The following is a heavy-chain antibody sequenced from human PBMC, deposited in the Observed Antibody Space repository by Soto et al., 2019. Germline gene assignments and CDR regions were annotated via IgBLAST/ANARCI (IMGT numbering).Heavy chain of an antibody. CDR3: GRHNLEGTGASIAAPIDS. V-gene: IGHV4-59*08. CDR2: ISYNGIS. J-gene: IGHJ4*02. D-gene: IGHD6-6*01. CDR1: SGSMNSDY. Sequence: SETLSLTCTVSSGSMNSDYWTWIRQSPGKGLEWIGYISYNGISKHNPSLSSRVTISLHRSANQFSLRLNSVTAADTAIYYCGRHNLEGTGASIAAPIDSWGLGTLVTVSS.